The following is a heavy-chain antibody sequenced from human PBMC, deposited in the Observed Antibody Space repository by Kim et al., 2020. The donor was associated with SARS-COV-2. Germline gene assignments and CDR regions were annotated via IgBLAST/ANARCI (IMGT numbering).Heavy chain of an antibody. D-gene: IGHD3-10*01. CDR2: IYYSGST. CDR1: GGSISSGGYY. CDR3: ARGKGSYPSYWYFDL. V-gene: IGHV4-31*03. Sequence: SETLSLTSTVSGGSISSGGYYWSWIRQHPGKGLEWIGYIYYSGSTYYNPSLKSRVTISVDTSKNQFSLKLSSVTAADTAVYYCARGKGSYPSYWYFDLWGRGTLVTVSS. J-gene: IGHJ2*01.